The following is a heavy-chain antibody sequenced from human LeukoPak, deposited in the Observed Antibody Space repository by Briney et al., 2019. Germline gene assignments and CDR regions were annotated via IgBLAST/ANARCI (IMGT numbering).Heavy chain of an antibody. J-gene: IGHJ3*02. D-gene: IGHD3-10*01. Sequence: QTGGSLRLSCAASGFTFSSYAMSWVRQAPGKGLEWVSSISGSDGTTYYADSVKGRFTISRDNSKYTLSLQMNSLRAEDTAVYYCARESGFRGDAFDIWGQGTMVTVSS. V-gene: IGHV3-23*01. CDR3: ARESGFRGDAFDI. CDR1: GFTFSSYA. CDR2: ISGSDGTT.